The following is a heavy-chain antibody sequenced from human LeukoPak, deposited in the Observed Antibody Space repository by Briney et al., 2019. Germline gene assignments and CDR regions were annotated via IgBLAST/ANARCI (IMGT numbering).Heavy chain of an antibody. Sequence: PSETLSLTCTVSGGSISTYYWSWIRQPPGKGLEWIGYIHYSGSTSYNPSLKSRITISVDTSKNQLSLILNSVTAADTAVYYCAREYSALEIWGQGTMVTVSS. J-gene: IGHJ3*02. CDR1: GGSISTYY. V-gene: IGHV4-59*01. D-gene: IGHD1-1*01. CDR3: AREYSALEI. CDR2: IHYSGST.